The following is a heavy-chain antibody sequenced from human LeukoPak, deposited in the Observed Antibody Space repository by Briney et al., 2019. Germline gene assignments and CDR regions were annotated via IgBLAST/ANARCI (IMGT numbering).Heavy chain of an antibody. CDR1: GFTFSRYN. V-gene: IGHV3-21*04. CDR2: ITSSSSYI. J-gene: IGHJ6*03. D-gene: IGHD3-22*01. CDR3: ARYYYDSSGYYYDYYYYYYMDV. Sequence: SGGSLRLSCAASGFTFSRYNMNWVRQAPGKGLEWVSSITSSSSYIYYADSVKGRFTISRDNAKNSLYPQMNSLRAEDTALYYCARYYYDSSGYYYDYYYYYYMDVWGKGTTVTVSS.